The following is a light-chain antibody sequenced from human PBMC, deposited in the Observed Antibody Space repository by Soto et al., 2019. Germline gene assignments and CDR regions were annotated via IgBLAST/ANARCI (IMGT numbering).Light chain of an antibody. CDR2: DAS. Sequence: ELVMTQSPAPLSLSPCARSTLSCRASQSVSNNVAWYQQKPGQAPRLLIYDASNRATGIPVRFSGSGSGTDFTLTISSLEPEDFAVYYCQQRSNWPLTFGGGTKVDIK. CDR3: QQRSNWPLT. J-gene: IGKJ4*01. V-gene: IGKV3-11*01. CDR1: QSVSNN.